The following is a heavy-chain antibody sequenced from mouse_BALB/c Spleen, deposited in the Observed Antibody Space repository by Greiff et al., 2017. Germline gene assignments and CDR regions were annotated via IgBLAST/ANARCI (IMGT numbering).Heavy chain of an antibody. CDR2: ISDGGSYT. CDR1: GFTFSDYY. V-gene: IGHV5-4*02. CDR3: ARGGVRAMDY. Sequence: EVKLVESGGGLVKPGGSLKLSCAASGFTFSDYYMYWVRQTPEKRLEWVATISDGGSYTYYPDSVKGRFTISRDNAKNNLYLQMSSLKSEDTAMYYCARGGVRAMDYWGQGTSVTVSS. J-gene: IGHJ4*01.